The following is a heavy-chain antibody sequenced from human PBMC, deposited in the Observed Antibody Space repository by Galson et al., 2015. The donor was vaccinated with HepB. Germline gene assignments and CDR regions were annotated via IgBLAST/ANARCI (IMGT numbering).Heavy chain of an antibody. CDR3: ARSPPRGRVGSYFDY. CDR1: GDSVSSHSAA. J-gene: IGHJ4*02. D-gene: IGHD2-15*01. V-gene: IGHV6-1*01. CDR2: TYYRSKWYN. Sequence: CAISGDSVSSHSAAWNWIRQSPSRGLEWLGRTYYRSKWYNDYAVSVKSRITINPDTSKNQFSLKLSSMTAADTAVYYCARSPPRGRVGSYFDYWGQGTLVTVSS.